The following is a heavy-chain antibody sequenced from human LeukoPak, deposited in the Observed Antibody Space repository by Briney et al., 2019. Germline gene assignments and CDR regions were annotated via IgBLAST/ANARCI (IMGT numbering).Heavy chain of an antibody. J-gene: IGHJ4*02. CDR3: ARGWGNYGSWVYLDN. V-gene: IGHV3-72*01. CDR1: GFTFSDYY. Sequence: PGGSLRLSCAVSGFTFSDYYMDWVRQAPGKGLEWVGRSRSKAYGHYTEYAASVKGRFTVSRDDSKNLLHLQMTSLKTEDTAVYFCARGWGNYGSWVYLDNWGQGTLVTVSS. D-gene: IGHD3-10*01. CDR2: SRSKAYGHYT.